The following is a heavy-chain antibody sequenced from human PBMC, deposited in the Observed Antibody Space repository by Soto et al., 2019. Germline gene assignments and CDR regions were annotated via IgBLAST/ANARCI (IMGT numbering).Heavy chain of an antibody. J-gene: IGHJ1*01. CDR2: ISGSGGST. CDR1: GFTFSSYA. V-gene: IGHV3-23*01. CDR3: AIDRNPGAAAGPFQH. Sequence: GGSLRLACAASGFTFSSYAMSWVRQAPGKGLEWVSAISGSGGSTYYADSVKGRFTISRDNSKNTLYLQMNSLRAEDTAVYYCAIDRNPGAAAGPFQHWAQRTLVTGSS. D-gene: IGHD6-13*01.